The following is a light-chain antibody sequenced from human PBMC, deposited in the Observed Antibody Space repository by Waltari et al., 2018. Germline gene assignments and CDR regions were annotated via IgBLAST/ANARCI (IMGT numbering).Light chain of an antibody. CDR2: WAS. CDR3: QQCYTFPYT. Sequence: IVLTQSPDSLAVALGDRATTNCKSSQSVLSSSNNKNYLGWYQQKPGPPPKLLITWASTRESAVPDRFSGSWSGTDFPLTISGLQAEDVSVSFCQQCYTFPYTFGQGTKLEIK. J-gene: IGKJ2*01. V-gene: IGKV4-1*01. CDR1: QSVLSSSNNKNY.